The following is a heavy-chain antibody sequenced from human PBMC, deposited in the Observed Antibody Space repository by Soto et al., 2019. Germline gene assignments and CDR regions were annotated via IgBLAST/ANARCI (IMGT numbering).Heavy chain of an antibody. D-gene: IGHD6-19*01. V-gene: IGHV3-15*01. Sequence: GGSLRLSCAASGFTFSNAWMSWVRQAPGKGLEWVGRIKSKADGGTTDYAAPVKCRFTISRDDSKNTLYLQIDSLNTEVTAIYYFTADQEEQCLGVWGQGTLVTVSS. CDR3: TADQEEQCLGV. CDR2: IKSKADGGTT. J-gene: IGHJ4*02. CDR1: GFTFSNAW.